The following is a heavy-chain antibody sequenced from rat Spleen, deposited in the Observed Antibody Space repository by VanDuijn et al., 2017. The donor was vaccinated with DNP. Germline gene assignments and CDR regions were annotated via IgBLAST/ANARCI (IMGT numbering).Heavy chain of an antibody. J-gene: IGHJ2*01. Sequence: EVQLVESGGGLMQPGRSLKLSCAASGFTFSDYYMAWVRQAPTKGLEWVAYIGSDGYAPYYTDSVKGRFAISRDNAKSTLYLQMNSLRSEDMATYYCVRWNSGHFDYWGQGVMVTVSS. CDR3: VRWNSGHFDY. CDR1: GFTFSDYY. CDR2: IGSDGYAP. V-gene: IGHV5-22*01. D-gene: IGHD4-3*01.